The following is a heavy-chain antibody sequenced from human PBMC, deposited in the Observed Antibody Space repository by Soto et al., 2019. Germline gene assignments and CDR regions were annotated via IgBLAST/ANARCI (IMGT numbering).Heavy chain of an antibody. D-gene: IGHD2-2*01. V-gene: IGHV4-34*01. J-gene: IGHJ4*02. CDR3: ARRYCSSTSCLYYFDY. CDR1: GGSFSGYY. Sequence: SETLSLTCAVYGGSFSGYYWSWIRQPPGKGLEWIGEINHSGSTNYNPSLKSRVTISVDTSKNQFSLKLSSVTAADTAVYYCARRYCSSTSCLYYFDYWGQGTLVTVSS. CDR2: INHSGST.